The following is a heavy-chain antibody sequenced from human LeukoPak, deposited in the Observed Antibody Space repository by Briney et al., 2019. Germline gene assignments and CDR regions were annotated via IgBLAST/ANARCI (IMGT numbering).Heavy chain of an antibody. CDR2: IYHSGST. D-gene: IGHD1-26*01. CDR1: GGSISSYY. V-gene: IGHV4-38-2*02. Sequence: PSETLSLTCTVSGGSISSYYWGWIRQPPGKGLEWIGSIYHSGSTYYNPSLKSRVTISVDTSKNQISLKLSSVTAADTALYYCARVWTDSGSYYDDRGAFDYWGQGTLVTVSS. J-gene: IGHJ4*02. CDR3: ARVWTDSGSYYDDRGAFDY.